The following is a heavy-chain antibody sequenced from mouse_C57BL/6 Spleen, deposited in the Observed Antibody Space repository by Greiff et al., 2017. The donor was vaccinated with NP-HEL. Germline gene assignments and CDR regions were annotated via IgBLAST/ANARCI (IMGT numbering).Heavy chain of an antibody. CDR3: ARSGGYYGGFDY. Sequence: QVQLQQSGAELARPGASVKLSCKASGYTFTSYGISWVKQRTGQGLEWIGEIYPRSGNSYYNEKFKGKATLTADKSSSTAYMELRSLTSEDSAVYFCARSGGYYGGFDYWGQGTTLTVSS. CDR2: IYPRSGNS. V-gene: IGHV1-81*01. J-gene: IGHJ2*01. D-gene: IGHD2-3*01. CDR1: GYTFTSYG.